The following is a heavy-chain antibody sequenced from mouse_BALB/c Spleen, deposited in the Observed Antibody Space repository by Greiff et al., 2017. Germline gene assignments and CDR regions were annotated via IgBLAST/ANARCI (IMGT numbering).Heavy chain of an antibody. Sequence: EVKLVESGAELVKPGASVKLSCTASGFNIKDTYMHWVKQRPEQGLEWIGRIDPANGNTKYDPKFQGKATITADTSSNTAYLQLSSLTSEDTAVYYCARGWYYAMDYWGQGTSVTVSS. J-gene: IGHJ4*01. CDR2: IDPANGNT. CDR3: ARGWYYAMDY. V-gene: IGHV14-3*02. CDR1: GFNIKDTY. D-gene: IGHD1-1*02.